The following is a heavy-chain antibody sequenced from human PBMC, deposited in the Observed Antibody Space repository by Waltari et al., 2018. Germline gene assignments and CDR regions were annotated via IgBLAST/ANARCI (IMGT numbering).Heavy chain of an antibody. CDR2: IYKSGTT. CDR3: ARKLGGWFDP. V-gene: IGHV4-59*01. J-gene: IGHJ5*02. CDR1: GDSINNYY. D-gene: IGHD3-16*01. Sequence: QVQLQESGPGLVKPSETLSLTCTVSGDSINNYYWSWVRQSPGKGLAWIAYIYKSGTTNYNPSLKSRVTISGDTSKNQISLKLNSVTAADTAVYYCARKLGGWFDPWGQGTLVTVSS.